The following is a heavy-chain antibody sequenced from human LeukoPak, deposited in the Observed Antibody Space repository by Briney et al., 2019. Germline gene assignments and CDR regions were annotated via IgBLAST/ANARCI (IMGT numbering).Heavy chain of an antibody. CDR3: ARVSGGYCSGGSCYSRYYGMDV. CDR1: GFTVSRNY. CDR2: IYSGGST. V-gene: IGHV3-53*01. J-gene: IGHJ6*02. Sequence: GGSLRLSCAVSGFTVSRNYMSWVRQAPGKGLEWVSVIYSGGSTDYADSVKGRFTISRDNSKNTLYLQMNSLRAEDTAVYYCARVSGGYCSGGSCYSRYYGMDVWGQGTTVTVSS. D-gene: IGHD2-15*01.